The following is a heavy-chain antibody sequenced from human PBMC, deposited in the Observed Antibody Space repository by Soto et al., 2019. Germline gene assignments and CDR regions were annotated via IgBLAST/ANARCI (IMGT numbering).Heavy chain of an antibody. Sequence: EMYLVESGGGLVQPGGSLRLSCVASGFAVSSNYMSWVRQAPGKGLEWVSVIYSDGNTYYADSVKGRFTISRDNFKNTVYLEMNSLRAEDTAVYYCARAEIEMATPWGERTLVTVSS. CDR1: GFAVSSNY. V-gene: IGHV3-66*01. CDR3: ARAEIEMATP. CDR2: IYSDGNT. J-gene: IGHJ5*02. D-gene: IGHD5-12*01.